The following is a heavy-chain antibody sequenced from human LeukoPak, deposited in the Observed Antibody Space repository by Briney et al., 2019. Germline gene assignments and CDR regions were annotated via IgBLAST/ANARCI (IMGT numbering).Heavy chain of an antibody. CDR3: AGRPWSQAFDY. Sequence: GGSLRLSCAASGFTFSSYSMNWVRQAPGKGLEWVSYISSSSSTIYYADSVKGRFTISRDNAKNSLYLQMNSLRAEDTAVYYCAGRPWSQAFDYWGQGTLVTVSS. D-gene: IGHD2-8*02. V-gene: IGHV3-48*04. CDR1: GFTFSSYS. J-gene: IGHJ4*02. CDR2: ISSSSSTI.